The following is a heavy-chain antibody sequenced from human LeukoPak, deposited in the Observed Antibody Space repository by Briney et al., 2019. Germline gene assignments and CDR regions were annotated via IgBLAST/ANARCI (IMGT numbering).Heavy chain of an antibody. V-gene: IGHV4-59*08. Sequence: SETLSLTCTVSGGSISSYYWSWIRQPPGKGLKWIGYIYYSGSTNYNPSLKSRVTISVDTSKNQFSLKLSSVTAADTAVYYCARHATPPLYTLDYWGQGTLVTVSS. CDR1: GGSISSYY. CDR3: ARHATPPLYTLDY. D-gene: IGHD2-15*01. J-gene: IGHJ4*02. CDR2: IYYSGST.